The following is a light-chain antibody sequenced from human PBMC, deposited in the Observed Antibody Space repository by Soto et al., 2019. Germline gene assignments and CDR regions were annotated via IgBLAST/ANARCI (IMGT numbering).Light chain of an antibody. V-gene: IGKV3-15*01. CDR1: QSVSSN. CDR3: QQYNNWPLYT. CDR2: GSS. J-gene: IGKJ2*01. Sequence: EIVMTQSPATLSVSPGERATLSCRASQSVSSNLAWYQQKPCQAPRLLIYGSSTRATGIPARFSGSGSGTEFTLTISSLQSEDVAVYYCQQYNNWPLYTFGQGTKLEIK.